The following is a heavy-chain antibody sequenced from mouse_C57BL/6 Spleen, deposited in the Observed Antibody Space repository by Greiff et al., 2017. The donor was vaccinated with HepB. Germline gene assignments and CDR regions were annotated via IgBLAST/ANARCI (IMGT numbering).Heavy chain of an antibody. CDR2: IDPENGDT. V-gene: IGHV14-4*01. CDR1: GFNIKDDY. CDR3: TRGVPFAY. Sequence: VQLQQSGAELVRPGASVKLSCTASGFNIKDDYMHWVKQRPEQGLEWIGWIDPENGDTEYASKFQGKATITADTSSNTAYLQLSSLTSEDTAVYYCTRGVPFAYWGQGTLVTVSA. J-gene: IGHJ3*01.